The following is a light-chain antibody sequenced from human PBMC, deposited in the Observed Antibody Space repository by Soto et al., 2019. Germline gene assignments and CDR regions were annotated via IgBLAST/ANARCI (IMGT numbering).Light chain of an antibody. CDR2: GAS. CDR3: QQYGTSPT. Sequence: EIVLTQSPGTPSLSPGERATLSCRARQSVTSTYLAWYQQKPGQAPRLLIYGASSRATGIPDRFSGSGSGTDFTLTISRLEPEDFAVYYCQQYGTSPTFGGGTKVDIK. V-gene: IGKV3-20*01. CDR1: QSVTSTY. J-gene: IGKJ4*01.